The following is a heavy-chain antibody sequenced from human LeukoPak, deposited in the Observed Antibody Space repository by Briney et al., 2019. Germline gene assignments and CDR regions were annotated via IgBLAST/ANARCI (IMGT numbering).Heavy chain of an antibody. J-gene: IGHJ6*03. CDR3: ARSKRQNYYYYMDV. CDR1: GGSISSHY. V-gene: IGHV4-59*11. CDR2: IYYSGST. Sequence: TSETLSLTCTVSGGSISSHYWSWIRQPPGKGLEWIGYIYYSGSTNYNPSLKSRVTITVDTSKNQFSLKLSSVTAADTAVYYCARSKRQNYYYYMDVWGKGTTVTVSS.